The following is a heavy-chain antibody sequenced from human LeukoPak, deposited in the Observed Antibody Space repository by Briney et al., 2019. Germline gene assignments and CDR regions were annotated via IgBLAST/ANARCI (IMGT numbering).Heavy chain of an antibody. CDR3: AREDIYCGGGSCYSDY. J-gene: IGHJ4*02. CDR2: ISGSGGSA. V-gene: IGHV3-23*01. D-gene: IGHD2-15*01. CDR1: GFTFSSYA. Sequence: GGSLRLSCGASGFTFSSYAMSWVRQAPGKGLEWVSAISGSGGSAYYADSVKGRFTISRNNAKNSLYLQMNSLRAEDTAVYYCAREDIYCGGGSCYSDYWGQGTLVTVSS.